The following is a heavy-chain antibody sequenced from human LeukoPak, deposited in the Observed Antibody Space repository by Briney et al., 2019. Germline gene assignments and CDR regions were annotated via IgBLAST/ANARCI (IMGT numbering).Heavy chain of an antibody. Sequence: GGSLRLSCVASGFTFSSYWMTWVRQAPGKGLEWVANIKQDGSEKYYVDYVKGRFTISRDNAKNSLYLQMNSPRAEDTAVYHCARISLDAFDIWGQGTMVTVSS. CDR2: IKQDGSEK. J-gene: IGHJ3*02. V-gene: IGHV3-7*04. CDR3: ARISLDAFDI. CDR1: GFTFSSYW.